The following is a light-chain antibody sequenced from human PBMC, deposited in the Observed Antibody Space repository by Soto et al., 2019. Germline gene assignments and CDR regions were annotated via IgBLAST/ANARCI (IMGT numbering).Light chain of an antibody. J-gene: IGLJ2*01. Sequence: QSVLTQPPSASGTPGQRVTISCSGSSSNIGSNYVYWYQQLPGTAPKLLIYSNNQWPSGVPDRFSGSKSGTSASLAISGLRSEDEADYYCAAWDDSLSVVFGGGTKVTVL. CDR3: AAWDDSLSVV. CDR1: SSNIGSNY. CDR2: SNN. V-gene: IGLV1-47*02.